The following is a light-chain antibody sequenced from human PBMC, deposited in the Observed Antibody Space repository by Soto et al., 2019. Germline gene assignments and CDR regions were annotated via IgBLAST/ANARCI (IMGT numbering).Light chain of an antibody. CDR3: MQGTLGVT. Sequence: DVVMTQSPLSLPVTLGQPASISCRSSQSLVYSDGNTYLNWFQQRPGQSPRRLIYKVSNRDSGVPDRFSGRGSGTDFTLKISRVEAVDVGVYYCMQGTLGVTFGPGTKVDIK. CDR1: QSLVYSDGNTY. J-gene: IGKJ3*01. CDR2: KVS. V-gene: IGKV2-30*01.